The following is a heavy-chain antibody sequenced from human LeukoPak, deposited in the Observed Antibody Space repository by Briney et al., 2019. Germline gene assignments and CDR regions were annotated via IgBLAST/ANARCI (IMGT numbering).Heavy chain of an antibody. CDR1: GGTFGSYA. Sequence: ASVKVSCKASGGTFGSYAISWVRQAPGQGLEWMGRIIPIFGTANYAQKFQGRVTITTDESTSTAYMELSSLRSEDTAVYYCAREKLNYYDSSAMGGPFDYWGQGTLVTVSS. CDR2: IIPIFGTA. CDR3: AREKLNYYDSSAMGGPFDY. V-gene: IGHV1-69*05. D-gene: IGHD3-22*01. J-gene: IGHJ4*02.